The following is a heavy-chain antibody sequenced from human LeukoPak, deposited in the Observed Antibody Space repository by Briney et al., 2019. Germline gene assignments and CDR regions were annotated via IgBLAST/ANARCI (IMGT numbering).Heavy chain of an antibody. CDR2: INHSGRT. J-gene: IGHJ4*02. V-gene: IGHV4-34*01. D-gene: IGHD5-12*01. Sequence: SSETLSLNCAVYGGSFSGYYWSWIRQPPGKGLEWIGEINHSGRTNYNPSLKSQVTTSVDTSKNQYSLNLSSVTAADTAVYYCARGGYDYVHTDFDYWGQGTLVTVSS. CDR3: ARGGYDYVHTDFDY. CDR1: GGSFSGYY.